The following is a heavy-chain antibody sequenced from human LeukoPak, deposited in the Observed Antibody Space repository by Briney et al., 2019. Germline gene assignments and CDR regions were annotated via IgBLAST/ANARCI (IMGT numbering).Heavy chain of an antibody. CDR1: GFTFSSYG. Sequence: TGGSLRLSCAASGFTFSSYGMHWVRQAPGKGLEWVAFIRYDGSNKYYADSVKGRFTISRDNSKNTLYLQMNSLRAEDTAVYYCATLKGDKWELLRYYYYYMDVWGKGTTVTVSS. V-gene: IGHV3-30*02. CDR3: ATLKGDKWELLRYYYYYMDV. CDR2: IRYDGSNK. D-gene: IGHD1-26*01. J-gene: IGHJ6*03.